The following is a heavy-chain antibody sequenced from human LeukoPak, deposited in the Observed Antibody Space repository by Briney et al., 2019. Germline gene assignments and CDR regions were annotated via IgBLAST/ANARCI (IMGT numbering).Heavy chain of an antibody. V-gene: IGHV3-30-3*01. J-gene: IGHJ3*02. CDR2: ISYDGSNK. CDR3: ARDMGYDSSGYYPSDAFDI. CDR1: GFTFSSYA. D-gene: IGHD3-22*01. Sequence: PGGSLRLSCAASGFTFSSYAMHWVRQAPGKGLEWVAVISYDGSNKYYADSVKGRFTISRDNSKNTQYLQMNSLRAEDTAVYYCARDMGYDSSGYYPSDAFDIWGQGTMVTVSS.